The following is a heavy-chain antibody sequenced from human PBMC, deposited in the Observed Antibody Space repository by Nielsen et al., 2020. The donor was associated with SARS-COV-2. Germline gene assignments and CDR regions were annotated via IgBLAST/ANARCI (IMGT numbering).Heavy chain of an antibody. J-gene: IGHJ6*02. CDR1: GFTFSSYG. CDR2: ISYDGSNK. D-gene: IGHD4-23*01. V-gene: IGHV3-30*18. CDR3: AKDNSRGMDV. Sequence: SLKISCAASGFTFSSYGMHWVRQAPGKGLEWVAVISYDGSNKYYADSVKGRFTISRDNSKNTLYLQMNSLRAEDTAVYYCAKDNSRGMDVWGQGTTVTVSS.